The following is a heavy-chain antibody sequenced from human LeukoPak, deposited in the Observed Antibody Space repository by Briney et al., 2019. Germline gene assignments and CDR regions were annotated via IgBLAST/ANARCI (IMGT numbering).Heavy chain of an antibody. Sequence: GGSLLLSCAASGIIINNYSMAWVRRAPGKGLEWVSGISGSGTITFYVDSVKGRFTVSRDNSKNTMYLQMNSLRVEDSALYYCARWNGYADYWGQGTLVTVSS. CDR1: GIIINNYS. CDR2: ISGSGTIT. D-gene: IGHD5-12*01. J-gene: IGHJ4*02. V-gene: IGHV3-23*01. CDR3: ARWNGYADY.